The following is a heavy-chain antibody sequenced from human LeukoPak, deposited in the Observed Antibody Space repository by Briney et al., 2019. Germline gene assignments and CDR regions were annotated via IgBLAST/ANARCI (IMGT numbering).Heavy chain of an antibody. Sequence: GGSLRLSCTVSGFTVSSNSMSWVRQAPGKGLEWVSFIYSSVTHYSDSVKGRFTISRDNSKNTLYLQMNSLRADDTAVYYCAKTPLAVAPGDSFDYWGQGTLVTVSS. CDR1: GFTVSSNS. D-gene: IGHD6-19*01. CDR3: AKTPLAVAPGDSFDY. J-gene: IGHJ4*02. CDR2: IYSSVT. V-gene: IGHV3-53*01.